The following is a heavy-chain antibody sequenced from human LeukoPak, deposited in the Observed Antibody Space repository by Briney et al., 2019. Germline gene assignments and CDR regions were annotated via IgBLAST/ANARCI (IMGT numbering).Heavy chain of an antibody. CDR1: GGSISSSSYY. CDR3: ARTSGSYTNRVDY. Sequence: PSETLSLTCTVSGGSISSSSYYWGWIRQPPGKGLEWIGSVYYSGSTNYNPSLKSRVTISVDTSKNQFSLKLSSVTAADTAVYYCARTSGSYTNRVDYWGQGTLVTVSS. V-gene: IGHV4-39*07. J-gene: IGHJ4*02. CDR2: VYYSGST. D-gene: IGHD1-26*01.